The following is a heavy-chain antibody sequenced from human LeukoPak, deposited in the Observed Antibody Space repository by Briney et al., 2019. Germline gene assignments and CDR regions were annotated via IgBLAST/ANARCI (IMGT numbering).Heavy chain of an antibody. Sequence: PSETLSLTCVVYDGSFSGYYWSWIRQPPGKGLEWIAEIDQSGTTNYNPSPKTRVSISVDTSKKQFSLTLTSMPAADTAVYYCARIPHFYFGYGYFDSWGQGTLVTVSS. D-gene: IGHD2/OR15-2a*01. J-gene: IGHJ4*02. CDR1: DGSFSGYY. V-gene: IGHV4-34*01. CDR3: ARIPHFYFGYGYFDS. CDR2: IDQSGTT.